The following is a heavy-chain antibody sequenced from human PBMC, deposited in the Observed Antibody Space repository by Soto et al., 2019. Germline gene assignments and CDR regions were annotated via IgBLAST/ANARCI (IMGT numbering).Heavy chain of an antibody. D-gene: IGHD6-19*01. V-gene: IGHV4-59*01. Sequence: PSETLSLTCTVSCGSISSYYWSWIRQPPGKGLEWIGYIYYSGSTNYNPSLKSRVTISVDTSKNQFSLKLSSVTAADTAVYYCARDRSSGWYWFDPWGQGTLVTVSS. CDR1: CGSISSYY. J-gene: IGHJ5*02. CDR2: IYYSGST. CDR3: ARDRSSGWYWFDP.